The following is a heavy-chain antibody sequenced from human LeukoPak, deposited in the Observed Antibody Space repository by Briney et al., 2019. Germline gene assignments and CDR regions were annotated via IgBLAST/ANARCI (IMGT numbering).Heavy chain of an antibody. CDR1: GFTFSYYV. CDR2: IRYDESLV. D-gene: IGHD3-16*01. V-gene: IGHV3-30*02. Sequence: PGGSLRLSCAASGFTFSYYVMHWVRQAPGKGLEWVAFIRYDESLVHYTDSVNGRFTISRDNSKSTLFLQMNSLRTEDTAVYYCLRVLTPRSDNAFHIWGQGTAVTVSS. CDR3: LRVLTPRSDNAFHI. J-gene: IGHJ3*02.